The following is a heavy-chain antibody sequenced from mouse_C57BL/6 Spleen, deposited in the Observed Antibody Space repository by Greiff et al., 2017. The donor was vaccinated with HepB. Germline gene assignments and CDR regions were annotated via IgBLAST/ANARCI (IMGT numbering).Heavy chain of an antibody. D-gene: IGHD2-5*01. V-gene: IGHV5-17*01. CDR1: GFTFSDYG. J-gene: IGHJ4*01. Sequence: EVKLMESGGGLVKPGGSLKLSCAASGFTFSDYGMHWVRQAPEKGLEWVAYISSGSSTIYYADTVKGRFTISRDNAKNTLFLQMTSLRSEDTAMYYCARLQYSNYGDYAMDYWGQGTSVTVSS. CDR2: ISSGSSTI. CDR3: ARLQYSNYGDYAMDY.